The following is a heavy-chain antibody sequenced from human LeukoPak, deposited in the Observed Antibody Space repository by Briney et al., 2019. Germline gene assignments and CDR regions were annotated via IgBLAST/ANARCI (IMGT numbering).Heavy chain of an antibody. Sequence: GESLRLSCVASGFSFSLYSMKWVRQAPGKGLEWVSYISDTSAMYYADSVRGRFTISRDNAKNSLFLQMNSLRVEDTGVYYCARDLGYSYALYYFDYWGQGTLVTVSS. CDR3: ARDLGYSYALYYFDY. V-gene: IGHV3-48*01. CDR2: ISDTSAM. J-gene: IGHJ4*02. CDR1: GFSFSLYS. D-gene: IGHD5-18*01.